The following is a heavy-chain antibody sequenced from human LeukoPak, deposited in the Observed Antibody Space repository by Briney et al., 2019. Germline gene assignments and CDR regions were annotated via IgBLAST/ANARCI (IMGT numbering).Heavy chain of an antibody. CDR1: GDSVSSNSAA. CDR3: AREFIAAAGRSHDWFDP. V-gene: IGHV6-1*01. CDR2: TYYRSKWYN. Sequence: SQTLSLTCAISGDSVSSNSAAWNWIRQSPSRGLEWLGRTYYRSKWYNDYAVSVKSRITINPDTSKNQFSLQLNSVPPEDTAVYYCAREFIAAAGRSHDWFDPWGQGTLVTVSS. J-gene: IGHJ5*02. D-gene: IGHD6-13*01.